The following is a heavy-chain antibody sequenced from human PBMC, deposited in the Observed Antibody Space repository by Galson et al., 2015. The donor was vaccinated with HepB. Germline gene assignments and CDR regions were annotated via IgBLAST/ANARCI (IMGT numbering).Heavy chain of an antibody. V-gene: IGHV1-69*08. J-gene: IGHJ6*02. CDR1: GGTFSSYS. CDR3: ARSGGYCSSTSCHDSYYGMDV. D-gene: IGHD2-2*01. Sequence: SCKASGGTFSSYSINWVRQAPGQGLEWMGRIIPIVGAANYAQKFQGRVTITADKSASTVYMELRSLRSEDTAVYYCARSGGYCSSTSCHDSYYGMDVWGPGTPVTVSS. CDR2: IIPIVGAA.